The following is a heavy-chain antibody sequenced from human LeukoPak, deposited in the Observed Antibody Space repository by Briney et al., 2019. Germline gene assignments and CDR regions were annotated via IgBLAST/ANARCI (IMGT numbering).Heavy chain of an antibody. CDR2: IKSKPDGGTT. CDR1: GITFSDAW. J-gene: IGHJ5*02. V-gene: IGHV3-15*01. CDR3: TTRETLVYSYDSSGFRS. Sequence: PGGSLRLPCAASGITFSDAWMTWVRQAPGKGLEWVGRIKSKPDGGTTDYAAPVEGRFTISRDDSKNTLYLQMNSLKTEDTAVYYCTTRETLVYSYDSSGFRSWGQGTLVTVSS. D-gene: IGHD3-22*01.